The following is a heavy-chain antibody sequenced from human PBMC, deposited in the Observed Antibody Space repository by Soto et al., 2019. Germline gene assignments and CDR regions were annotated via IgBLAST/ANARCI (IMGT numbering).Heavy chain of an antibody. J-gene: IGHJ4*02. CDR2: MSYSGSS. Sequence: PSETLSLTCTVSGGSISSGNYYWTWIRQPPGKGLEWIGYMSYSGSSNYNPSLKSRISISIDTSKNQFSLNLSSVTAADTAVYYCARANRVVVYLYSWGQGSLVTVAS. D-gene: IGHD3-22*01. CDR1: GGSISSGNYY. CDR3: ARANRVVVYLYS. V-gene: IGHV4-61*01.